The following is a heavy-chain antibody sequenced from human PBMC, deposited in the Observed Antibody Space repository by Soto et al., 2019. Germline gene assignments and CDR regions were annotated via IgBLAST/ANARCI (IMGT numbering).Heavy chain of an antibody. V-gene: IGHV4-59*01. CDR2: IYYTGST. J-gene: IGHJ6*02. CDR3: GRDGGSYAGGMDV. CDR1: YGSISSYY. D-gene: IGHD1-26*01. Sequence: SEPRSVTCTVSYGSISSYYWVWLLQPPGKGLEWIVYIYYTGSTNYHPSLKSRVTISVDTSKNQFSLRLNSVTAADTAVYYCGRDGGSYAGGMDVWGQGTTVTVS.